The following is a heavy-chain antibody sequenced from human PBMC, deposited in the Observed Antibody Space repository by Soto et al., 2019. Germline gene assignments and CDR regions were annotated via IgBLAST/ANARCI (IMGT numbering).Heavy chain of an antibody. V-gene: IGHV1-69*01. J-gene: IGHJ6*02. Sequence: QVQLVQSGAEVKKPESSVKVSCKASGGTFNRYAISWVRQAPGQGLEWMGGIIPIFGIGNDAQRFQGRVTITADESKGRAYMELSSLRSEDTGVYYCPRSAITLFGIVSIPPHYYSEMDVWGQGTTVTVSS. CDR3: PRSAITLFGIVSIPPHYYSEMDV. CDR2: IIPIFGIG. D-gene: IGHD3-3*01. CDR1: GGTFNRYA.